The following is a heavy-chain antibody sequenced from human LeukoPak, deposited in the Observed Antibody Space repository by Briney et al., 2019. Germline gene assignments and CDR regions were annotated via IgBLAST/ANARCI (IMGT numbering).Heavy chain of an antibody. Sequence: ASVKVSCKASGYTFTSYGISWVRQAPGQGLEWMGWINPNSGGTNYAQKFQGRVTMTRDTSTNTAYMELRSLRSDDTAVYFCARGGKSELGTCDFWGQGTLVTVSS. CDR3: ARGGKSELGTCDF. CDR2: INPNSGGT. D-gene: IGHD7-27*01. J-gene: IGHJ4*02. CDR1: GYTFTSYG. V-gene: IGHV1-2*02.